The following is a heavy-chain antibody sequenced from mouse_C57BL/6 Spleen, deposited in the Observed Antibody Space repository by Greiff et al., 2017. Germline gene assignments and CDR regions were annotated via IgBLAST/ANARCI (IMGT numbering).Heavy chain of an antibody. CDR2: IDPRDGST. CDR3: SRTWCSYYFDY. D-gene: IGHD1-1*02. J-gene: IGHJ2*01. CDR1: GYTFTDYT. V-gene: IGHV1-78*01. Sequence: QVQLQQSEAELVKPGASVKISCKVSGYTFTDYTMHWMKQRPEQGLEWIGYIDPRDGSTKYNEKFKGKATLPADKPSSTAYMQLHTLTYEAVAVYFSSRTWCSYYFDYWGQGTTVTVSS.